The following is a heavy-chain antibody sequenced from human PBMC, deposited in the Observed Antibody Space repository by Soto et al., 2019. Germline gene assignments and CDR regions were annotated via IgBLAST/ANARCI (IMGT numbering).Heavy chain of an antibody. CDR1: GDTFSSHS. D-gene: IGHD2-21*01. V-gene: IGHV1-69*08. J-gene: IGHJ4*02. CDR2: IIPFVGPE. Sequence: QVQLVQSGAEVKKPGSSVKVSCKASGDTFSSHSFTWVRQAPGQGLEWMGRIIPFVGPECHAQKSKGRVTLSAYTDTRTVYMELSSLIAYDTSIYFSATAASIAGAASDYLGRGTVVTFSS. CDR3: ATAASIAGAASDY.